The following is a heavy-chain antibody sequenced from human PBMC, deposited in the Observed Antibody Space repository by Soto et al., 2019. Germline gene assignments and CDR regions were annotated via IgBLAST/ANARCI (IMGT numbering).Heavy chain of an antibody. D-gene: IGHD6-13*01. CDR2: IYYSGST. V-gene: IGHV4-39*01. Sequence: SETLSLTCTVSGDSISSSIYYWGWIRQPPGKGLEWIGTIYYSGSTFYNPSLKSRVTISVDTSKNQFSLRLSSVTAADTAVYYCASQAAVGTRRGACYFDYWGQGTLVTVS. CDR3: ASQAAVGTRRGACYFDY. CDR1: GDSISSSIYY. J-gene: IGHJ4*02.